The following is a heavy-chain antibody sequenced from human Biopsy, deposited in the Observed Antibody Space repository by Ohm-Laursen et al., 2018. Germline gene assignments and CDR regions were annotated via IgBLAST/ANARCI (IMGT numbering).Heavy chain of an antibody. CDR3: ANGGSITIFGVVINNCFDP. J-gene: IGHJ5*02. Sequence: SLRLSCAASGFTYTTFAMSWVRQAPGKGPEWVSTISANGATSYYADFVKGRFTISRDNPKNTLYLQMNSVRADDTAIYYCANGGSITIFGVVINNCFDPWGQGTRVTVSS. V-gene: IGHV3-23*01. D-gene: IGHD3-3*01. CDR1: GFTYTTFA. CDR2: ISANGATS.